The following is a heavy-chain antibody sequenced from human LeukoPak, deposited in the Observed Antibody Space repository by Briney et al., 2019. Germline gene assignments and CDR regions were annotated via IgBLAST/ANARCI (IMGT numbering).Heavy chain of an antibody. D-gene: IGHD3-22*01. CDR1: GYSVSSGYY. V-gene: IGHV4-38-2*01. Sequence: ETSETLSLTCAVSGYSVSSGYYWGWIRQPPGKGLEWIGSIYHSGTTYSNPSLKSRVTISVDTSKNQFSLKLSSVTAADAAVYYCARFSGYYYYYMDVWGKGTTVTVSS. J-gene: IGHJ6*03. CDR2: IYHSGTT. CDR3: ARFSGYYYYYMDV.